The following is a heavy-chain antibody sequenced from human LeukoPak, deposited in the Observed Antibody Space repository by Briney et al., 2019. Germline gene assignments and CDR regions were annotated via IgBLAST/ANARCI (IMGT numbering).Heavy chain of an antibody. Sequence: GGSLRLSCAASGFSFSSYAMSWVRQAPGKGLEWVSAISGSGGSTYYADSVKGRFTISRDNSKNTLYLQMNSLRAEDTAVYYCAKGYCSSTSCYMIDYFDYWGQGTLVTVSS. V-gene: IGHV3-23*01. D-gene: IGHD2-2*02. J-gene: IGHJ4*02. CDR3: AKGYCSSTSCYMIDYFDY. CDR2: ISGSGGST. CDR1: GFSFSSYA.